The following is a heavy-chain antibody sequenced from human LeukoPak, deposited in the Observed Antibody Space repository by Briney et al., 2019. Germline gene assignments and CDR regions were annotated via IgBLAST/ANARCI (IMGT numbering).Heavy chain of an antibody. J-gene: IGHJ5*02. Sequence: SETLSLTCTVSGGSMSRYYWSWVRQPAGKRLEWIGRIYTSGTTNYNPSLKCRVTMSLATSKSQFFHKLNYVTAADTAVEYCARDQVPVAGNWFEPWGQGILVTVSS. D-gene: IGHD6-19*01. CDR3: ARDQVPVAGNWFEP. CDR1: GGSMSRYY. CDR2: IYTSGTT. V-gene: IGHV4-4*07.